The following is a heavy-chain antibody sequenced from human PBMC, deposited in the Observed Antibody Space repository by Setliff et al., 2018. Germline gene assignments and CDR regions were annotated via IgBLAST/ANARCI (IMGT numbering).Heavy chain of an antibody. CDR3: ARDLFFRKIAVAGTFDY. J-gene: IGHJ4*02. D-gene: IGHD6-19*01. Sequence: ASVKVSCKASGYTFTSYAMHWVRQAPGQRLEWMGWINAGNGNTKYSQKFQGRVTITRDTSASTAYMELSSLRSEDTAVYYCARDLFFRKIAVAGTFDYWGQGTLVTAPQ. CDR2: INAGNGNT. CDR1: GYTFTSYA. V-gene: IGHV1-3*01.